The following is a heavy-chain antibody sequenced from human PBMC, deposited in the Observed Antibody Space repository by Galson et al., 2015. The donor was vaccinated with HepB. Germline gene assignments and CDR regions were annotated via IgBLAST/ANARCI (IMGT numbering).Heavy chain of an antibody. CDR1: GFNFYTYA. CDR2: ISYDGSGK. V-gene: IGHV3-30*04. CDR3: ARSGCSSTSCYFDF. J-gene: IGHJ4*02. D-gene: IGHD2-2*01. Sequence: SLRLSCAASGFNFYTYAIHWVRQAPGKGLEWVTVISYDGSGKYYADSVKGRFTISRDNSKNTLYLQMNSLRAEDTAVYYCARSGCSSTSCYFDFRGQGALVTVSS.